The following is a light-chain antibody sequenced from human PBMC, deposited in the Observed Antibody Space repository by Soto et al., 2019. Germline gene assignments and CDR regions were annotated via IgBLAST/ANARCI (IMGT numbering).Light chain of an antibody. CDR2: DVS. V-gene: IGLV2-14*01. J-gene: IGLJ2*01. Sequence: QSALTQPASVSGSPGQSITISCTGTSSDVGSYNYVSWYQQPPGKAPKLMIYDVSNRPSGVSNRFSGSKSGNTASLTISGLQAEDEADYYCSSYTRSSSVVFGGGTQLTVL. CDR1: SSDVGSYNY. CDR3: SSYTRSSSVV.